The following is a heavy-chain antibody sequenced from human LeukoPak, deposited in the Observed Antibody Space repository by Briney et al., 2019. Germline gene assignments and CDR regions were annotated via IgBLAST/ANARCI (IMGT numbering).Heavy chain of an antibody. CDR2: IYPGDSDT. CDR1: GYSFTSYW. D-gene: IGHD1-14*01. V-gene: IGHV5-51*01. Sequence: SGESLKISCKGSGYSFTSYWIGWVRQMPGKGLEWMGIIYPGDSDTRYSPSFQGQVTISADKSISTAYLQWSSLKASDTAMYYCARQNGDQRNLYNWFDPWGQGTLVTVSS. CDR3: ARQNGDQRNLYNWFDP. J-gene: IGHJ5*02.